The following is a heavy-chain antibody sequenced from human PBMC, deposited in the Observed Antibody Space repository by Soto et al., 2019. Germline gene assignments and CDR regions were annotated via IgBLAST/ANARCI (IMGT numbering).Heavy chain of an antibody. D-gene: IGHD1-1*01. Sequence: QVQLVQSGAEVKKPGASVRVSCKASGYTFTSYYIHWVRQAPGHGPEWMGMIRPSSGCTDYAQKFQGRVTMTRDTSTSTVYMELSSLRSEDTAVYYCTRSIITTDGTDAFDLWGQGTLVTVSS. CDR3: TRSIITTDGTDAFDL. J-gene: IGHJ3*01. CDR2: IRPSSGCT. CDR1: GYTFTSYY. V-gene: IGHV1-46*03.